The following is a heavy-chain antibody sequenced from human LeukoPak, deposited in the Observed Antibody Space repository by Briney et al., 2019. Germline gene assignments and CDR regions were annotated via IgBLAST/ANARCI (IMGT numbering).Heavy chain of an antibody. V-gene: IGHV3-74*01. Sequence: GGSLRLSCAASGFTFSSYWMHWVRQAPGKGLVWVSRIHSDGSSTSYADSVKGRFTISRDNAKNSLYLQMNSLRAEDTAVYYCAKAWDCSGGSCYSFDYWGQGTLVTVSS. J-gene: IGHJ4*02. D-gene: IGHD2-15*01. CDR3: AKAWDCSGGSCYSFDY. CDR1: GFTFSSYW. CDR2: IHSDGSST.